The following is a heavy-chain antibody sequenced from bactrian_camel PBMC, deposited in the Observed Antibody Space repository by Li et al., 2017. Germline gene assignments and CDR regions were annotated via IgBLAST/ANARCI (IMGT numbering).Heavy chain of an antibody. CDR1: GLTFRSYD. V-gene: IGHV3S40*01. CDR3: AAEASYSGDLFGF. J-gene: IGHJ6*01. Sequence: DVQLVESGGGLVQPGGSRRLSCAASGLTFRSYDMSWVRQAPGKGLEWISRISSSGATAGCADTVNGRFTISKDSAESTLYLQMNSLKPEDTAMYYCAAEASYSGDLFGFWGQGTQVTVS. D-gene: IGHD4*01. CDR2: ISSSGATA.